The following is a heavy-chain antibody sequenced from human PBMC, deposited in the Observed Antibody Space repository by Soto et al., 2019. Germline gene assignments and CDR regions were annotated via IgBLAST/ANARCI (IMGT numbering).Heavy chain of an antibody. V-gene: IGHV3-23*01. CDR3: AKSRGDSWTTYYFDY. J-gene: IGHJ4*02. CDR1: GFTFSSNS. CDR2: ISGRGGST. D-gene: IGHD4-4*01. Sequence: EVQLLESGGGLGQPGGSLKLSWAASGFTFSSNSMSWVRQAPGKGLEWVSGISGRGGSTYYANSVKGRFTISRDNSENMLYLQIYSLRAEDTAVYFCAKSRGDSWTTYYFDYWGQGTLITVSS.